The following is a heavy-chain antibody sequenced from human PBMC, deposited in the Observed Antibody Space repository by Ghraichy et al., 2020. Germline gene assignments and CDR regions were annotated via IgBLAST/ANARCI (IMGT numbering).Heavy chain of an antibody. D-gene: IGHD3-22*01. CDR1: GGSISSSSYY. J-gene: IGHJ4*02. V-gene: IGHV4-39*01. CDR3: ARPRRDTSNGYYDSSGYYRYDNYYFDY. CDR2: IYYSGST. Sequence: SETLSLTCTVSGGSISSSSYYWGWIRQPPGKGLEWIGSIYYSGSTYYNPSLKSRVTISVDTSKNQFSLKLSSVTAADTAVYYCARPRRDTSNGYYDSSGYYRYDNYYFDYWGQGTLVTVSS.